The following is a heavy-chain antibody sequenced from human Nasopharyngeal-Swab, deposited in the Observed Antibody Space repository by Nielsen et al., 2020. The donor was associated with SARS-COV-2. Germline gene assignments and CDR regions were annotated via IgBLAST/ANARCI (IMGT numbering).Heavy chain of an antibody. CDR2: IYSGGST. J-gene: IGHJ4*02. CDR3: AGSGGSELDY. Sequence: GESLKISCAASGFSVTRNYMNWVRQTPGKGLEWVSVIYSGGSTYYADSVKGRFTTSRDNSKNTLFLTMNSLRAEDTAVYYCAGSGGSELDYWGQGTLVTVSS. CDR1: GFSVTRNY. V-gene: IGHV3-53*01. D-gene: IGHD3-10*01.